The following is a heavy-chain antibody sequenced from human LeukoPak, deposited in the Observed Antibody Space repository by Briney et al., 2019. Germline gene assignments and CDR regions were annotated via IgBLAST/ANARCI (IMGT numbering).Heavy chain of an antibody. CDR2: IRSKGYGGTT. J-gene: IGHJ4*02. D-gene: IGHD1-20*01. V-gene: IGHV3-49*04. Sequence: GGSLRLSCAASGFTFSSYAMSWVRQAPGKGLEWVGFIRSKGYGGTTEYAASVKGRFTISRDDSKSIAYLQMNSLKTEDTAVYYCTRDAGYTWRYGNSADCFDYWGQGTLVTVSS. CDR1: GFTFSSYA. CDR3: TRDAGYTWRYGNSADCFDY.